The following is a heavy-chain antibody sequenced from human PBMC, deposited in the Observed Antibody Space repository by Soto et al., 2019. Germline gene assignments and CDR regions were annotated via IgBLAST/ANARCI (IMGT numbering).Heavy chain of an antibody. V-gene: IGHV4-34*01. D-gene: IGHD2-2*01. CDR1: GRSFSGYY. CDR2: INHSGST. Sequence: SETLSLTCAVYGRSFSGYYWSWIRQPPGKGLEWIGEINHSGSTNYNPSLKSRVTISVDTSKNQFSLKLSSVTAADTAVYYCAGGSDGVIVVVPAASTTRKYYYYGMDVWGQGTTVTVSS. CDR3: AGGSDGVIVVVPAASTTRKYYYYGMDV. J-gene: IGHJ6*02.